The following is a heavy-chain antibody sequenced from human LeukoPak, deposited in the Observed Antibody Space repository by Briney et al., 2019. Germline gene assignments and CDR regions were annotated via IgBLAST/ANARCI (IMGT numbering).Heavy chain of an antibody. CDR3: AREPYSSGWSYDY. J-gene: IGHJ4*02. CDR1: GGSISSSSYY. D-gene: IGHD6-19*01. Sequence: SETLSLTCTVSGGSISSSSYYWGWIRQPPGKGLEWIGSIYYSGSTYYNPSLKSRVTISVDTSKNQFSLKLSSVTAADTAVYYCAREPYSSGWSYDYWGQGTLVTVSS. V-gene: IGHV4-39*07. CDR2: IYYSGST.